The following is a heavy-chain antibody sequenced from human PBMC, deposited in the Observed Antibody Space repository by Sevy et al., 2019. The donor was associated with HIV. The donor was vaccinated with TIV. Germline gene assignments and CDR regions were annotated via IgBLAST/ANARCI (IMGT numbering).Heavy chain of an antibody. CDR1: GFSFSTYW. CDR2: MNQDGTER. Sequence: GGCLRLSCAASGFSFSTYWMTWVRQAPGKGLEWVVTMNQDGTERDYVDSVKGRFTISRDNTKTSLFLQMNSLSAEDTGVYYCVREGLGGFSYSLDCWGQGTLVTVSS. V-gene: IGHV3-7*01. J-gene: IGHJ4*02. D-gene: IGHD3-16*01. CDR3: VREGLGGFSYSLDC.